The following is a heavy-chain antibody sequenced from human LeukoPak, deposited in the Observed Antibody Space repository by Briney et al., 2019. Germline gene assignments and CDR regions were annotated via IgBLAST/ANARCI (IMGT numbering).Heavy chain of an antibody. CDR3: AKRRNYGSGSYLDY. CDR1: GFTFDDYA. V-gene: IGHV3-43*02. Sequence: GGSLRLSCAASGFTFDDYAMHWVRQPPGKRLGSVSLITVDGGFTCPADPVKVQLTISRDHRKNSLPLHRNSLRTEARSLFYCAKRRNYGSGSYLDYWGPGTLVTVSS. D-gene: IGHD3-10*01. CDR2: ITVDGGFT. J-gene: IGHJ4*02.